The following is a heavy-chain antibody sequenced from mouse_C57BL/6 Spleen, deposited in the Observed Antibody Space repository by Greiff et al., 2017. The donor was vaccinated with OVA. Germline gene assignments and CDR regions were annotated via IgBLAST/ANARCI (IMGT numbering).Heavy chain of an antibody. CDR3: AIYYGSSYGYCYAMDY. J-gene: IGHJ4*01. D-gene: IGHD1-1*01. CDR1: GYTFTSYW. V-gene: IGHV1-62-3*01. CDR2: IDPNSGGT. Sequence: VQLQQPGAELVKPGASVKLSCKASGYTFTSYWMHWVKQRPGRGLEWIGRIDPNSGGTNYNEKFKSKATLTVDTSSSTAYMQLSSLTSEDSAVYDCAIYYGSSYGYCYAMDYWGQGTSVTVSS.